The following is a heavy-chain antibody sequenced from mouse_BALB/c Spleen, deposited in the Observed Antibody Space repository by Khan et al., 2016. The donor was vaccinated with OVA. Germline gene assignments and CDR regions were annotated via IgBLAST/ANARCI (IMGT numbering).Heavy chain of an antibody. J-gene: IGHJ2*01. CDR3: ARRGGIYKGPFDY. D-gene: IGHD1-3*01. Sequence: EVELVESGGGLVKPGGSLKLSCAAAGFTFSSYAMSWVRQTPEKRLEWVATISSGGSYTYYPDSVKGRFTISRDNAKNTLYLQMSSLRSEETAMYYSARRGGIYKGPFDYWGQGTTLTVSS. CDR1: GFTFSSYA. V-gene: IGHV5-9-3*01. CDR2: ISSGGSYT.